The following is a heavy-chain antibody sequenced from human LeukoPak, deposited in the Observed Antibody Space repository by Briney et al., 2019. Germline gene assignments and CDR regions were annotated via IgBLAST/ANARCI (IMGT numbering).Heavy chain of an antibody. J-gene: IGHJ6*02. Sequence: GGSLKLSCAASGFTFSSYAMTWVRQAPGKGLEWVSLISGSGGSTYYADSVKGRFTISRDNSKNTLYLQMSSLRAEDTAVYYCAKDLRVDIVVVPAARAYGMDVWGQGTTVTVSS. CDR3: AKDLRVDIVVVPAARAYGMDV. V-gene: IGHV3-23*01. CDR1: GFTFSSYA. CDR2: ISGSGGST. D-gene: IGHD2-2*01.